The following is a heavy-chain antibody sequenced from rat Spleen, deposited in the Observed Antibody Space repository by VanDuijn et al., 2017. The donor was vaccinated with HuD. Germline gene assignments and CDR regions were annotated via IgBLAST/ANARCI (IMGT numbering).Heavy chain of an antibody. Sequence: EVQLVESGGGLVQPGRSLKLSCAASGFTFSSFPMAWVRQAPKKGLEWVASITNSGDNTYYPDSVKGRFTISRDNAKSTLYLQINSLRSEDTATYYCTRENYYSGDYWGQGVMVTVSS. CDR3: TRENYYSGDY. CDR2: ITNSGDNT. CDR1: GFTFSSFP. J-gene: IGHJ2*01. D-gene: IGHD1-1*01. V-gene: IGHV5-46*01.